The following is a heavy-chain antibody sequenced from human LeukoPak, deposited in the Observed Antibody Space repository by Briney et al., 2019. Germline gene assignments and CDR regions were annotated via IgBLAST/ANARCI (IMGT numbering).Heavy chain of an antibody. CDR3: ARDSSSGVRYFDY. V-gene: IGHV3-33*01. CDR1: GFTFSNYG. J-gene: IGHJ4*02. CDR2: IWYDESNK. Sequence: GRSLRLSCAASGFTFSNYGMHWVRQAPGKGLEWVAVIWYDESNKYYADSVKGRLTISRDNSKNTLYLQMNSLGAEDTAVYYCARDSSSGVRYFDYWGQGTLVTVSS. D-gene: IGHD6-25*01.